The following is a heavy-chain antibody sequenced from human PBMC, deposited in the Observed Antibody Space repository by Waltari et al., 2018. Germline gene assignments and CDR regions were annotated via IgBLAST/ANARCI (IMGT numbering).Heavy chain of an antibody. J-gene: IGHJ3*02. V-gene: IGHV3-30*07. CDR1: GFTLSSYA. CDR2: ISYDGSNK. Sequence: QVQLVESGGGVVQPGRSLRLSCAASGFTLSSYAMHWVRQAPGKGLEWVAVISYDGSNKYYADSVKGRFTISRDNSKSSLYLQMNSLRAEDTAMYYCAGVNWNDRTFAIWGQGTLVTVSS. D-gene: IGHD1-1*01. CDR3: AGVNWNDRTFAI.